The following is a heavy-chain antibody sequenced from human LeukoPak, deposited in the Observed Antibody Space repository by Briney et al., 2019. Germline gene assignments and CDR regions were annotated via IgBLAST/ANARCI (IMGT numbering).Heavy chain of an antibody. J-gene: IGHJ4*02. V-gene: IGHV3-21*01. CDR3: AREDYGGNSEYFDY. D-gene: IGHD4-23*01. CDR2: ISSSSSYI. Sequence: GGSLRLSCAASGFTFSSYSMNWVRQAPGKGLGWVSSISSSSSYIYYADSVKGRFTISRDNAKNSLYLQMNSLRAEDTAVYYCAREDYGGNSEYFDYWGQGTLVTVSS. CDR1: GFTFSSYS.